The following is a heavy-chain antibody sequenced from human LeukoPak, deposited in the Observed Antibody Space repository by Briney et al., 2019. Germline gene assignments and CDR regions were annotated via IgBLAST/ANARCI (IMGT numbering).Heavy chain of an antibody. Sequence: ASETLPLTCAVYGGSFSGYYWSWIRQPPGKGLEWIGEINHSGGTNYNPSLKSRVTISVDTSKNQFSLKLSSVTAADTAVYYCARERNPNMITFGGVIAAIDYWGQGTLVTVSS. CDR1: GGSFSGYY. V-gene: IGHV4-34*01. J-gene: IGHJ4*02. D-gene: IGHD3-16*02. CDR3: ARERNPNMITFGGVIAAIDY. CDR2: INHSGGT.